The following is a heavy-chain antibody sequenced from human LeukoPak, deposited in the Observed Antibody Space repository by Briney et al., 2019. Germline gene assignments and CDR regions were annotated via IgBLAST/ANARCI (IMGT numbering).Heavy chain of an antibody. J-gene: IGHJ4*02. CDR3: ATRGAARPNTFDY. CDR2: IYPGDSDT. D-gene: IGHD6-6*01. CDR1: EFSFTTYW. Sequence: GESLKISCKGSEFSFTTYWIGWVRQMPGRGLEWMGIIYPGDSDTRYSPSFQGQVTISADKSISTAYLQWSSLKASDTAMYYCATRGAARPNTFDYWGQGTLVTVSS. V-gene: IGHV5-51*01.